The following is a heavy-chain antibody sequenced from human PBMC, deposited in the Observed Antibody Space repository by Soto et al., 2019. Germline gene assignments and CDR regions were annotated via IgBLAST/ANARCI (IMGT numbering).Heavy chain of an antibody. CDR2: ISYNSGAI. D-gene: IGHD4-17*01. CDR3: TRGSYGDYNY. CDR1: GFSFTEST. Sequence: EVQLVESGGGLVQPGGSLRLSCAASGFSFTESTMNWVRQAPGKGLEWVASISYNSGAIYHADSVKGRFTVSRDNAKTSLYLQMRDLRVEDTAVYYCTRGSYGDYNYWGQGTLVTVSS. J-gene: IGHJ4*02. V-gene: IGHV3-21*02.